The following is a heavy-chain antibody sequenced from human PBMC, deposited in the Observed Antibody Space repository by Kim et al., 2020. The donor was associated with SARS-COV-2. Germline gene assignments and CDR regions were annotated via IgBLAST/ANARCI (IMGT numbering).Heavy chain of an antibody. CDR1: GGSISSGGYY. D-gene: IGHD3-10*02. CDR3: ARVRLLSPGGRQRGWFDP. J-gene: IGHJ5*02. CDR2: IYYSGST. Sequence: SETLSLTCTVSGGSISSGGYYWSWIRQHPGKGLEWIGYIYYSGSTYYNPSLKSRVTISVDTSKNQFSLKLSSVTAADTAVYYCARVRLLSPGGRQRGWFDPWGQGTLVTVSS. V-gene: IGHV4-31*03.